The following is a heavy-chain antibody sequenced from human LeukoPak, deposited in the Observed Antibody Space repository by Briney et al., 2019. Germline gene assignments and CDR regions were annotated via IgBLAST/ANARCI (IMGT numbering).Heavy chain of an antibody. J-gene: IGHJ6*02. Sequence: SETLSLTCTVSGGSISSSSYYWGWIRQPPGKGLEWIGSIYYSGSTYYNPSLKSRVTISVDTSKNQFSLKLSSVTAADTAVYYCARQNDILTGNYGMDVWGQGTTVTVSS. CDR2: IYYSGST. CDR3: ARQNDILTGNYGMDV. CDR1: GGSISSSSYY. D-gene: IGHD3-9*01. V-gene: IGHV4-39*01.